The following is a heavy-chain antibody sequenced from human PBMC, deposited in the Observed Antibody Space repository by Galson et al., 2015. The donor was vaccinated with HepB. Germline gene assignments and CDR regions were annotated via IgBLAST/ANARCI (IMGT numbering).Heavy chain of an antibody. CDR1: GFTFSSYG. Sequence: SLRLSCAASGFTFSSYGMHWVRQAPGKGLEWVAVIWYDGSNKYYADSVKGRFTISRDNSKNTLYLQMNSLRAEDTAVYYCARPPHCSGGSCYPNWGQGTLVTVSS. CDR3: ARPPHCSGGSCYPN. CDR2: IWYDGSNK. J-gene: IGHJ4*02. D-gene: IGHD2-15*01. V-gene: IGHV3-33*08.